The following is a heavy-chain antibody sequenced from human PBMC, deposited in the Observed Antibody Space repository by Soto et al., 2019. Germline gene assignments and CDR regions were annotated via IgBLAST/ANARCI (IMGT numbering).Heavy chain of an antibody. CDR3: AKGRGGAYYSSGLDV. Sequence: EVQLLESGGGLVQRGESLTLSCAASGFSFNTYAMTWARRAPGKGLEWVSAISGSGATTYVADYVKGRFTISRDNSKDTLYLQMNSLRAQDTAIYYCAKGRGGAYYSSGLDVWGQGTTVTVSS. CDR1: GFSFNTYA. CDR2: ISGSGATT. J-gene: IGHJ6*02. D-gene: IGHD3-10*01. V-gene: IGHV3-23*01.